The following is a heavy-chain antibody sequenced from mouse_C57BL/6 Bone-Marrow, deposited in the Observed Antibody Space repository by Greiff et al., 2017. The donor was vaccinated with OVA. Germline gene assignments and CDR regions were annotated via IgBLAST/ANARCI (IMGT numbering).Heavy chain of an antibody. V-gene: IGHV5-6*02. J-gene: IGHJ3*01. Sequence: EVMLVESGGDLVKPGGSLKLSCAASGFTFSSYGMSWVRQTPDKRLEWVATISSGGSYTYYPDSVKGRFTISRDNAKNTLYLQMSSLKSEDTAMYYCARHGEGIYYGNYAWFAYWGQGTLVTVSA. CDR1: GFTFSSYG. CDR2: ISSGGSYT. D-gene: IGHD2-1*01. CDR3: ARHGEGIYYGNYAWFAY.